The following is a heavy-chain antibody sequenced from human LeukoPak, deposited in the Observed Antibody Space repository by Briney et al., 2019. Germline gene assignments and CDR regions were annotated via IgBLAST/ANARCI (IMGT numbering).Heavy chain of an antibody. CDR1: GFTFSSYS. CDR2: ISSSSSAI. Sequence: GGSLRLSCAASGFTFSSYSMNWVRQAPGKGLEWVSYISSSSSAIYYADSVKGRFTISRDNAKNSLYLQMNSLRAEDTAVYYCARDPRYCSGGSCYRAFDIWGQGTMVTVSS. V-gene: IGHV3-48*01. D-gene: IGHD2-15*01. J-gene: IGHJ3*02. CDR3: ARDPRYCSGGSCYRAFDI.